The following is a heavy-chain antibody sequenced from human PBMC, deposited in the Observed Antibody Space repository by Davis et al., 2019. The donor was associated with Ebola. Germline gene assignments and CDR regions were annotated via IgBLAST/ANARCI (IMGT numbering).Heavy chain of an antibody. CDR3: ARTSIVGTTTTASDI. V-gene: IGHV1-18*01. CDR2: ISAYNGNT. J-gene: IGHJ3*02. CDR1: GYTFKNYA. Sequence: AASVKVSCKASGYTFKNYAISWVRQAPGQGLEWMGWISAYNGNTNYAQKLQGRVTMTTDTSTGTAYMELRSLRSDDTAVYFCARTSIVGTTTTASDIWGQGTMVTVSS. D-gene: IGHD1-26*01.